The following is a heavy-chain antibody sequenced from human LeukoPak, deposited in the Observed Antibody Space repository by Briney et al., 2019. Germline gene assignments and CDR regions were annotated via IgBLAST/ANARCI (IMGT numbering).Heavy chain of an antibody. Sequence: GGSLRLSCAASGFTFSSYSMNWVRQAPGKGLEWVSGIDWNGGSTGYADSVKGRFTISRDNAKNSLYLQMNSLRAEDTALYYCARLVVAATNWFDPWGQGTLVTVSS. CDR1: GFTFSSYS. CDR3: ARLVVAATNWFDP. J-gene: IGHJ5*02. D-gene: IGHD2-15*01. CDR2: IDWNGGST. V-gene: IGHV3-20*04.